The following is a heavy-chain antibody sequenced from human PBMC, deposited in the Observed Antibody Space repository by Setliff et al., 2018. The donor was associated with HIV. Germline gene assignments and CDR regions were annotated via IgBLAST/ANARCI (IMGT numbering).Heavy chain of an antibody. J-gene: IGHJ4*02. Sequence: ASVKVSCKASGYTFTSYGISWVRQAPGQGLEWMGWISVYNGNTKYARKFQGRVTMTRKTSISTAYMELRSLRSDDTAVYYCARGYCSSTSCYGIYYFDNWGQGTPVTVSS. V-gene: IGHV1-18*01. D-gene: IGHD2-2*01. CDR1: GYTFTSYG. CDR2: ISVYNGNT. CDR3: ARGYCSSTSCYGIYYFDN.